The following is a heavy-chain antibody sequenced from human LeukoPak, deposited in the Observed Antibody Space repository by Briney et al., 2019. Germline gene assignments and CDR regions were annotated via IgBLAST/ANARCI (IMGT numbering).Heavy chain of an antibody. CDR1: GGSISSGGYS. CDR2: IYHSGST. Sequence: SQTLSLTCAVSGGSISSGGYSWSWIRQPPGKGLEWIGYIYHSGSTYYNPSLKSRVTISVDRSKNQFSLKLSSVTAADTAVYYCAREESVAGPGAFDIWGQGTMVTVSS. CDR3: AREESVAGPGAFDI. J-gene: IGHJ3*02. V-gene: IGHV4-30-2*01. D-gene: IGHD6-19*01.